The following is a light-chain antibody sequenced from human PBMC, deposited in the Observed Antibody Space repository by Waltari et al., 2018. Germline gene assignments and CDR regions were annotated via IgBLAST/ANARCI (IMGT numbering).Light chain of an antibody. CDR1: SSDDGGYYS. CDR2: EVN. CDR3: CSFAGSPPYV. V-gene: IGLV2-11*01. Sequence: QSALTQPRPVSGSPGQSVTISCTGTSSDDGGYYSVSWYQQHPGKAPKLMIYEVNKRPSGVPDRLSGSKSGNTAFLTISGLQGEDEADYYCCSFAGSPPYVFGTGTKVTVL. J-gene: IGLJ1*01.